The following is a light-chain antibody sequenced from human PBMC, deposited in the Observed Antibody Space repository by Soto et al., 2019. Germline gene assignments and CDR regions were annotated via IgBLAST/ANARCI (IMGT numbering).Light chain of an antibody. CDR1: QGITSY. V-gene: IGKV1-9*01. CDR3: QQTRSYPST. J-gene: IGKJ4*01. Sequence: IQLTQSPSSLSASVGDSVTITCRASQGITSYLAWYQQKPGKAPNLLIYGASTLQSGVPSRFSGSGSRTDFTLTINSLQAEDFATYYCQQTRSYPSTFGGGTKVDFK. CDR2: GAS.